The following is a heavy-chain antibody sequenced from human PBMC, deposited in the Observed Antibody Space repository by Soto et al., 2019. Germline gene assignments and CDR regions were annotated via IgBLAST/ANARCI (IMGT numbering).Heavy chain of an antibody. D-gene: IGHD2-2*01. V-gene: IGHV4-59*08. CDR3: ARLLGNIVVVPAATRGHYYYDMDV. CDR2: IYYSGST. Sequence: SETLSLTCTVSGGSISSYYWSWIRQPPGKGLEWIGYIYYSGSTNYNPSLKSRVTISVDTSKNQFSLKLSSVTAADTAVYYCARLLGNIVVVPAATRGHYYYDMDVWGKGTTVTVSS. J-gene: IGHJ6*03. CDR1: GGSISSYY.